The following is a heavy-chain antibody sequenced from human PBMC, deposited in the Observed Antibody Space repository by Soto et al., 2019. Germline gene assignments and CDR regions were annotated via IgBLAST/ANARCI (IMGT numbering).Heavy chain of an antibody. Sequence: SETLSLTCTVSGGSISSYYWSWIRQPPGKGLEWIGYIYYSGSTNYNPSLKSRVTISVGTSKNQFSLKLSSVTAADTAVYYCARARNYDILTGYYYPFDYWGQGTLVTVSS. D-gene: IGHD3-9*01. CDR3: ARARNYDILTGYYYPFDY. J-gene: IGHJ4*02. CDR1: GGSISSYY. CDR2: IYYSGST. V-gene: IGHV4-59*01.